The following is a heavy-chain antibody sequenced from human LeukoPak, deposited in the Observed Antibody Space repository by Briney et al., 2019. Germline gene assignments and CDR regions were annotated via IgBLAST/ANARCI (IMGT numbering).Heavy chain of an antibody. CDR1: GYTFTSYD. J-gene: IGHJ4*02. D-gene: IGHD3-9*01. Sequence: ASVKVSCKASGYTFTSYDINWVRQATGQGLEWMGWMNPNSGNTGYAQKFQGRVTMTRTISISTAYMALSSLRSEDTAVYYCARGRLRYFDRTPVDYWGQGTLVTVSS. CDR2: MNPNSGNT. V-gene: IGHV1-8*01. CDR3: ARGRLRYFDRTPVDY.